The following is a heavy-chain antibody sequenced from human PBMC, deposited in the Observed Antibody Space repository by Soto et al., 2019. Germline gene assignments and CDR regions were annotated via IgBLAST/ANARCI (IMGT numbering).Heavy chain of an antibody. CDR3: ARVFSHCSSTSCYRSDWFDP. V-gene: IGHV3-48*02. Sequence: LRLSCAASGFTFSSYSMNWVRQAPGKGLEWVSYISSSSSTIYYADSVKGRFTISRDNAKNSLYLQMNSLRDEDTAVYYCARVFSHCSSTSCYRSDWFDPWGQGTLVTVSS. CDR1: GFTFSSYS. CDR2: ISSSSSTI. D-gene: IGHD2-2*02. J-gene: IGHJ5*02.